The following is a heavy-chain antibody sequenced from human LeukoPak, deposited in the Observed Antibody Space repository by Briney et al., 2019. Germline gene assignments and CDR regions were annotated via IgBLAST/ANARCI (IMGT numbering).Heavy chain of an antibody. CDR2: IYSGGTT. CDR1: GFTVSTNY. Sequence: GGSLRLSCAASGFTVSTNYMSWVRQAPGKGLEWVSVIYSGGTTYNADSVKGRFTISRDNSKNTLSLQMNSLRAGDTAVYYCAREKAPYGSGLDYWGQGTLVTVSS. CDR3: AREKAPYGSGLDY. J-gene: IGHJ4*02. D-gene: IGHD3-10*01. V-gene: IGHV3-66*01.